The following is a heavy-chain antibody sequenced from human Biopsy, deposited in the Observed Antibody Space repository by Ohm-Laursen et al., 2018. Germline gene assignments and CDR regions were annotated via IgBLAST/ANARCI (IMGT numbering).Heavy chain of an antibody. D-gene: IGHD2-15*01. CDR3: AKTFHGSSFLYDY. Sequence: SLRLSCAATGFTFRSYGMSWVRQAPGKGLEWVSVLSGSGGTTYYADSVKGRFTISRDNSKNTLYLQMNSLTAEDTAVYYCAKTFHGSSFLYDYWGQGTLVTVSS. CDR1: GFTFRSYG. CDR2: LSGSGGTT. V-gene: IGHV3-23*01. J-gene: IGHJ4*02.